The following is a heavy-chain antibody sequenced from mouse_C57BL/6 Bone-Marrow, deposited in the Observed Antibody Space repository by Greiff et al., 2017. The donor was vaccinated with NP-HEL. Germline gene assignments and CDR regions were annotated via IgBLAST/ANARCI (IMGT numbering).Heavy chain of an antibody. CDR2: IYPGSGST. CDR1: GYTFTSYW. Sequence: QVQLQQSGAELVKPGASVKMSCKASGYTFTSYWITWVKQRPGQGLEWIGDIYPGSGSTNYNETFKSKATLTVDTSSSTAYMQLSSLTSEDSAVYYCARWTFDYWGQGTTLTVSA. V-gene: IGHV1-55*01. CDR3: ARWTFDY. J-gene: IGHJ2*01.